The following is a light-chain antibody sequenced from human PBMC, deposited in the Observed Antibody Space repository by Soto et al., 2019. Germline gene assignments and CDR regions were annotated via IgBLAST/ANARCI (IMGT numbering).Light chain of an antibody. V-gene: IGKV1-39*01. CDR3: QPSHNMPFT. CDR1: QSITNY. Sequence: DIQMTQSPSSLSASVGDRVTITCRASQSITNYLNWYQHKPGKAPKLLVYAASSLQSGVPSRFSGSGSGTDFTLTISSLQPEDFATYCYQPSHNMPFTFGPGTKVDIK. J-gene: IGKJ3*01. CDR2: AAS.